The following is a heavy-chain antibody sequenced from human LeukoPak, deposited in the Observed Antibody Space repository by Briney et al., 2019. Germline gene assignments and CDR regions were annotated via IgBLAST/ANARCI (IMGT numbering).Heavy chain of an antibody. D-gene: IGHD2-8*01. CDR2: IYYSGST. J-gene: IGHJ3*02. V-gene: IGHV4-39*01. CDR3: ARPTEWYAFDI. Sequence: PSETLSLTCTVSGGSISSSSYYWGWIRQPPGKGLEWIVSIYYSGSTYYNPSLKSRVTISVDTSKNQFSLKLSSVTAANTAVYYCARPTEWYAFDIWGQGTMVTVSS. CDR1: GGSISSSSYY.